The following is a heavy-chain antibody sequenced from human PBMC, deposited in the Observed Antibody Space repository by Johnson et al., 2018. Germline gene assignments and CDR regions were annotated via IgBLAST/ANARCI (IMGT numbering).Heavy chain of an antibody. CDR2: ISYDGSNK. CDR1: GFTFSSYA. V-gene: IGHV3-30-3*01. J-gene: IGHJ3*02. Sequence: QVQLGQSGGGVVEPGRSLRLSCAASGFTFSSYAMHWVRQAPGKGLEWVAVISYDGSNKYYADSVKGRFTIPRDNSKNTLYLQMNSLRAEDTAVYYCARSTPREFGAFDIWGQGTMVTVSS. D-gene: IGHD2-15*01. CDR3: ARSTPREFGAFDI.